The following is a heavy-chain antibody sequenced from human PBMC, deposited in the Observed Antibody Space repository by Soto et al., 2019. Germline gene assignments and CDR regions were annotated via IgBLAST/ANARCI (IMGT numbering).Heavy chain of an antibody. CDR3: AHSLAASNYGDYEPINSFDY. V-gene: IGHV2-5*02. D-gene: IGHD4-17*01. CDR1: GFSLSTSGVG. CDR2: IWDDDK. J-gene: IGHJ4*02. Sequence: QITLEESGPPLVKPTQTLTLTCTFSGFSLSTSGVGVGWIRQPPGKALEWLALIWDDDKRYSPSLKSRLTITKDTSKNQVVLTMTNMDPVDTASYYCAHSLAASNYGDYEPINSFDYWGQGTLVTVSS.